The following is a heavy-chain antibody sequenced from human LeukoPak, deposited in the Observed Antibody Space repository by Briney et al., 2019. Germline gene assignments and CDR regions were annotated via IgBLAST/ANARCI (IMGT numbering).Heavy chain of an antibody. CDR2: ISWNSGSI. V-gene: IGHV3-9*01. CDR1: GFTFDDYA. CDR3: AKDIGYSGYSAGFDY. D-gene: IGHD5-12*01. Sequence: GGSLRLSCAASGFTFDDYAMHWVRQAPGKGLEWVSGISWNSGSIGYADSVKGRFTISRDNAKNSLYLQMNSLRAEDTALYYCAKDIGYSGYSAGFDYWGQGTLVTVSS. J-gene: IGHJ4*02.